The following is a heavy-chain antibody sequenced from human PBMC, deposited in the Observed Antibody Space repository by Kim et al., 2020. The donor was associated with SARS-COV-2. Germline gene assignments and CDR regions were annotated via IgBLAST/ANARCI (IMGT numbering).Heavy chain of an antibody. V-gene: IGHV3-30*02. J-gene: IGHJ4*02. D-gene: IGHD6-13*01. Sequence: RFTISRDNSKNTLYLKMNSLRAEDTAVYYCAKDKEWETAAGTELGTPPDYWGQGTLVTVSS. CDR3: AKDKEWETAAGTELGTPPDY.